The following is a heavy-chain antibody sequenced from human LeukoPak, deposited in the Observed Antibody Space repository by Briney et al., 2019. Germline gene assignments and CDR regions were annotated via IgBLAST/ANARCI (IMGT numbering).Heavy chain of an antibody. V-gene: IGHV1-3*01. CDR3: ASNYYYDSSGYPGPVDY. J-gene: IGHJ4*02. Sequence: ASVKVSCKASGYTFTSYAMHWVRQAPGQRLEWMGWINAGNGNTKYSQKFQGRVTITRDTSASTAYMELSSLRSEDTAVYYCASNYYYDSSGYPGPVDYWGQGTLVTVSS. D-gene: IGHD3-22*01. CDR1: GYTFTSYA. CDR2: INAGNGNT.